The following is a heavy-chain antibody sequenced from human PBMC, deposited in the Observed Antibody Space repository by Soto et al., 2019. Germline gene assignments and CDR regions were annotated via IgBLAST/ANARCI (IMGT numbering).Heavy chain of an antibody. D-gene: IGHD1-26*01. CDR2: IWYDGSND. J-gene: IGHJ6*02. V-gene: IGHV3-33*01. CDR3: ARDRWEFQLFYYGLDV. CDR1: GFTFGNYG. Sequence: PGGSLRLSCAASGFTFGNYGMHWVRQAPGKGLEWVAIIWYDGSNDYYVDSVKGRFTISRDNSKNTLSLQMNSLRAEDTAVYYCARDRWEFQLFYYGLDVWGQGTTVTVSS.